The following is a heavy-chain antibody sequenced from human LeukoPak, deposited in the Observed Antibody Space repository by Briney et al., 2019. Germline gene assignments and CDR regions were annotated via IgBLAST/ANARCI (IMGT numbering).Heavy chain of an antibody. J-gene: IGHJ4*02. Sequence: SGGSLRLSCAASGFTFSSYAMSWVRQAPGKGLEWVSTIGGPGGGATDYADSVKGRFTISRDNSKNTLYLQMNSLRAEDTAIYYCARSKGPLWFGEGLDYWGQGTLVTVSS. D-gene: IGHD3-10*01. V-gene: IGHV3-23*01. CDR2: IGGPGGGAT. CDR1: GFTFSSYA. CDR3: ARSKGPLWFGEGLDY.